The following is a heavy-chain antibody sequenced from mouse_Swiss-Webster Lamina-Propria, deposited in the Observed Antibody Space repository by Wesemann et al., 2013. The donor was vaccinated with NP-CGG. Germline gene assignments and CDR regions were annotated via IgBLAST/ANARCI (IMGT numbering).Heavy chain of an antibody. CDR2: IDPANGNT. CDR3: ARWIDHAMDY. V-gene: IGHV14-3*02. J-gene: IGHJ4*01. Sequence: LEWIGRIDPANGNTKYDPKFQGKATITADTSSNTAYLQLSSLTSEDTAIYYCARWIDHAMDYWGQGNLSHRLL.